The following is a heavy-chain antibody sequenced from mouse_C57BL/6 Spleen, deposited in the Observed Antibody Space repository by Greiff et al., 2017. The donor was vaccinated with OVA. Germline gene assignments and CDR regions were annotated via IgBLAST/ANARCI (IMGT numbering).Heavy chain of an antibody. CDR1: GFTFSDYG. Sequence: EVQRVESGGGLVKPGGSLKLSCAASGFTFSDYGMHWVRQAPEKGLEWVAYISSGSSTIYYADTVKGRFTISRDNAKNTLFLQMTSLRSEDTAMYYCARTLYGNYVGWYFDVWGTGTTVTVSS. CDR2: ISSGSSTI. D-gene: IGHD2-1*01. V-gene: IGHV5-17*01. CDR3: ARTLYGNYVGWYFDV. J-gene: IGHJ1*03.